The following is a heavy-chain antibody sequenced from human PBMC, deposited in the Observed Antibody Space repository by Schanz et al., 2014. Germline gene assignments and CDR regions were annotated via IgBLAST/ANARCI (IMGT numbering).Heavy chain of an antibody. CDR1: GFGFSSYS. CDR3: ARGGSGSHYRLDY. CDR2: ISGSSRTI. D-gene: IGHD1-26*01. J-gene: IGHJ4*02. V-gene: IGHV3-48*01. Sequence: EVQLVESGGGLIQPGGSLRLSCAASGFGFSSYSMNWVRQAPGKGLEWVSYISGSSRTIYYADSMKGRFTVSRDNAENALYRQMNSLRAEDTGLYFCARGGSGSHYRLDYWGQGTMVTVSS.